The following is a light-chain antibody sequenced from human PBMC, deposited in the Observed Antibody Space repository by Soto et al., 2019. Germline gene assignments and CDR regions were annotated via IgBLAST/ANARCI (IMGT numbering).Light chain of an antibody. CDR1: SSNIGSNT. V-gene: IGLV1-44*01. CDR2: SNN. J-gene: IGLJ1*01. CDR3: AAWDDSLAYV. Sequence: QSVLTQPPSASGTPGQRVTISCSGSSSNIGSNTVNWYQQLPGTAPKLLIYSNNQRPSGVPDRFSGSKSGTSASLAISGLQSEDEADCYCAAWDDSLAYVFGTGTKVTVL.